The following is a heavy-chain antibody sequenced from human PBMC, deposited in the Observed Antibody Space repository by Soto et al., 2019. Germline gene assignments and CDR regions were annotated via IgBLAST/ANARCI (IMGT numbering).Heavy chain of an antibody. CDR2: INAGNGNT. J-gene: IGHJ4*02. Sequence: QVQLVQSGAEVKKPGASVKVSCKASGYTFTSYAMHWVRQAPGQRLEWMGWINAGNGNTKYSQKFQGRVTITRDTSASTAYMELSRLRSEDTAVYYCARDFSLSGSYGDLDYWGQGTLVTVSS. CDR1: GYTFTSYA. CDR3: ARDFSLSGSYGDLDY. D-gene: IGHD1-26*01. V-gene: IGHV1-3*01.